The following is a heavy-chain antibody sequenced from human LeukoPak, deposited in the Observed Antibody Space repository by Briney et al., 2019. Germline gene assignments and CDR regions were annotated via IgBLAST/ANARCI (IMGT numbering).Heavy chain of an antibody. V-gene: IGHV3-7*01. CDR2: MKGDGSHI. Sequence: PGGSLRLSCAASGFTFGNFWMSWVRQAPGRGLQWVASMKGDGSHIYYVDSVKGRFTISRDNARNSLYLQMNSLTAEDTAVYYCARLFGGVTTFDYWGQAALVTVSS. J-gene: IGHJ4*02. CDR1: GFTFGNFW. D-gene: IGHD2-8*02. CDR3: ARLFGGVTTFDY.